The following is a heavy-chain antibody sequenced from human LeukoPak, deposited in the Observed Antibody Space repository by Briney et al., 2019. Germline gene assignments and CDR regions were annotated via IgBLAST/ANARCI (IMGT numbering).Heavy chain of an antibody. CDR1: GYSFTRYW. CDR3: ARHFYGSGSYRYNWFDP. D-gene: IGHD3-10*01. CDR2: IYPGDSDT. V-gene: IGHV5-51*01. J-gene: IGHJ5*02. Sequence: GESLKISCKGSGYSFTRYWIGWVRQMPGKGLEWMGIIYPGDSDTRYSPSFQGQVTISADKSISTAYLQWSSLKTSDTAMYYCARHFYGSGSYRYNWFDPWGQGTLVTVSS.